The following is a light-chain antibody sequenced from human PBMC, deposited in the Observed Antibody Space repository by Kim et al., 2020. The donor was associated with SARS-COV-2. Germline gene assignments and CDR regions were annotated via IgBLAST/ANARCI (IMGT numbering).Light chain of an antibody. J-gene: IGLJ1*01. V-gene: IGLV2-14*03. Sequence: QPVLTQPASVSGSPGQSITISCTGTSRDIGGFDYVSWYQQHPGKAPRLILYAVTRRPSSVSNRFSGSKSGNTASLTISGLLAEDEADYYCSSYTTSTFLFGSGTKVTVL. CDR3: SSYTTSTFL. CDR2: AVT. CDR1: SRDIGGFDY.